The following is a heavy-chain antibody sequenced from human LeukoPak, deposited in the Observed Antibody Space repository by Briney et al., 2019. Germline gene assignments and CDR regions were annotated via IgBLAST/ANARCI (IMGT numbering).Heavy chain of an antibody. Sequence: GGSLRLSCAASGFTVSSNYMSWVRQAPGKGLEWVSVIYSGGSTYYADSVKGRFTISRDNSKNTLYLQMNSLRAEDTAVYYCARDRVTMVRGVIIRDAFDIWGQGTMVTVSS. V-gene: IGHV3-53*01. J-gene: IGHJ3*02. CDR2: IYSGGST. CDR3: ARDRVTMVRGVIIRDAFDI. CDR1: GFTVSSNY. D-gene: IGHD3-10*01.